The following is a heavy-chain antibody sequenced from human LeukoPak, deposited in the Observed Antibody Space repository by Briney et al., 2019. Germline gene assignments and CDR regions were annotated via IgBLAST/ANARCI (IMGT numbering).Heavy chain of an antibody. J-gene: IGHJ4*02. V-gene: IGHV3-7*01. Sequence: PGGSLRLSCDASGFTFSRFWMSRVRQAPGKGLEWLADIDQDGVEKHYVDSVKGRFTISRDNAKNSLYLQVNSLRAEDTAVYYCARAAVMGYSSVWLDSWGLGTLITVSS. D-gene: IGHD6-25*01. CDR1: GFTFSRFW. CDR2: IDQDGVEK. CDR3: ARAAVMGYSSVWLDS.